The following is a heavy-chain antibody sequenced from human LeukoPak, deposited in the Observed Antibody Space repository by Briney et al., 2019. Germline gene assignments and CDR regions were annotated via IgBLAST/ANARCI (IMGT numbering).Heavy chain of an antibody. D-gene: IGHD6-6*01. V-gene: IGHV1-69*04. Sequence: SVKVSCKASGGTFSSYAISWARQAPGQGLEWMGRIIPILGIANYAQKFQGRVTITADKSTSTAYMELSSLRSEDTAVCYCARETYSSSTPRKNWFDPWGKGTLVTVSS. CDR1: GGTFSSYA. J-gene: IGHJ5*02. CDR3: ARETYSSSTPRKNWFDP. CDR2: IIPILGIA.